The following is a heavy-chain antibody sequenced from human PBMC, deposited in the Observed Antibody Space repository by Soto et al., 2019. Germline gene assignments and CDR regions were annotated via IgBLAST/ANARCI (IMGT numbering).Heavy chain of an antibody. V-gene: IGHV4-59*01. CDR3: AGYSGYDLPLDY. D-gene: IGHD5-12*01. Sequence: SETLSLTCTVSGGSISSYYWSWIRQPPGKGLEWIVYIYYSGSTNYNPSLKSRVTISVDTSKNQFSLKLSSVTAADTAVYYCAGYSGYDLPLDYWGQGTLVTVS. CDR2: IYYSGST. CDR1: GGSISSYY. J-gene: IGHJ4*02.